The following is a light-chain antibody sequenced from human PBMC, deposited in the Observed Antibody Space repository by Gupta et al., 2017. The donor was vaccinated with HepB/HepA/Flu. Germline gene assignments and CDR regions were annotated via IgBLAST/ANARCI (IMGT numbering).Light chain of an antibody. CDR1: DSDVGGYDY. CDR2: QVS. V-gene: IGLV2-8*01. J-gene: IGLJ2*01. Sequence: QPALTQPPSASGSPGQSITISCTGSDSDVGGYDYVSWYQQHPGKAPKLIIFQVSKRPSGVPDRFSGSKSGSTASLTVSGVQAEDEADYYCSSYGGNSDVVFGGGTKLTVL. CDR3: SSYGGNSDVV.